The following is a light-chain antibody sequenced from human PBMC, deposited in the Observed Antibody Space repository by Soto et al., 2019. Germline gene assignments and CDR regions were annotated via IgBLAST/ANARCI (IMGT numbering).Light chain of an antibody. CDR2: GAT. V-gene: IGLV2-14*03. J-gene: IGLJ1*01. CDR1: SSDIGGHDD. Sequence: QSFLTQPASVSGSPGQSITISCTGTSSDIGGHDDVSWYQQHPGKVPKLLIYGATDRPSGVSNRFSGSKSGNVASLTISGLQAEDEADYYCCSYTSDLTPYVFGTGTKVTVL. CDR3: CSYTSDLTPYV.